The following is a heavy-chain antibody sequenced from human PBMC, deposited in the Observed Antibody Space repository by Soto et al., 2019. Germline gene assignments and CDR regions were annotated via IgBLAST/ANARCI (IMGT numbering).Heavy chain of an antibody. CDR3: TKGTWLDI. CDR1: GFTFGSHD. Sequence: EVQLLESGGGLVQPGGSLRLSCAASGFTFGSHDMSWVRQAPGKVLEWVSSISVSDPDTYYADSVKGRFTLSRDISKNTLFLQMDSLRAEDTALYYCTKGTWLDIWGQGKMVTVSS. V-gene: IGHV3-23*01. CDR2: ISVSDPDT. D-gene: IGHD6-19*01. J-gene: IGHJ3*02.